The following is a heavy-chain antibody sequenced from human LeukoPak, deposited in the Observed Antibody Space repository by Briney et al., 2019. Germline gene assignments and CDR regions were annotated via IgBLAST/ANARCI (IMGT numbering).Heavy chain of an antibody. D-gene: IGHD4-17*01. V-gene: IGHV1-69*01. J-gene: IGHJ6*02. Sequence: SVKVSCTASGGTFSSYAISWVRQAPGQGLEWMGGIIPIFGTANYAQKFQGRVTITADESTSTAYMELSSLRSEDTAVYYCSRGGDYGDPYYYYGMDVWGQGTTVTVSS. CDR2: IIPIFGTA. CDR1: GGTFSSYA. CDR3: SRGGDYGDPYYYYGMDV.